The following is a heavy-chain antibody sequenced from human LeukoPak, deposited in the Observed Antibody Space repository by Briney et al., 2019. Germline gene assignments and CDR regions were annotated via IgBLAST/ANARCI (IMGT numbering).Heavy chain of an antibody. CDR3: ARQKKIWFGEMGYFDY. V-gene: IGHV6-1*01. CDR2: TYYRSRWYN. D-gene: IGHD3-10*01. J-gene: IGHJ4*02. Sequence: SQTLSLTCAISGDSVSSNSAAWNWIRQSPSRGLEWLGRTYYRSRWYNDYALSVKSRITVNSDTSKNQFSLKLSSVTAADTAVYYCARQKKIWFGEMGYFDYWGQGTLVTVSS. CDR1: GDSVSSNSAA.